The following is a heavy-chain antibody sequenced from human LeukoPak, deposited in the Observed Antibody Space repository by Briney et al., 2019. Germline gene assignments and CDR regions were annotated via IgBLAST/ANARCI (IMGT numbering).Heavy chain of an antibody. CDR3: ARSYSSSWYPVRYYYYYYMDV. CDR1: GYTFTSYD. CDR2: MNPNSGNT. J-gene: IGHJ6*03. Sequence: ASVKVPCKASGYTFTSYDINWVRQATGQGLEWMGWMNPNSGNTGYAQKFQGRVTMTRNTSISTAYMELSSLRSEDTAVYYCARSYSSSWYPVRYYYYYYMDVWGKGTTVTVSS. D-gene: IGHD6-13*01. V-gene: IGHV1-8*01.